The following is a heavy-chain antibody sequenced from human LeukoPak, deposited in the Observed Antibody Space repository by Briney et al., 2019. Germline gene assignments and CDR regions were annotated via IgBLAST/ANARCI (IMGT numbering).Heavy chain of an antibody. D-gene: IGHD6-13*01. CDR1: RDSVSSNSAA. Sequence: SQTLSLTCAISRDSVSSNSAAWSWIRQSPSRGLEWLGRTYYRSKWYNDYAVSVKSRITINPDTSKNQFSLQLNSVTPEDTAVYYCARAGAAVGTGAFDIWGQGTMVTVSS. CDR2: TYYRSKWYN. CDR3: ARAGAAVGTGAFDI. J-gene: IGHJ3*02. V-gene: IGHV6-1*01.